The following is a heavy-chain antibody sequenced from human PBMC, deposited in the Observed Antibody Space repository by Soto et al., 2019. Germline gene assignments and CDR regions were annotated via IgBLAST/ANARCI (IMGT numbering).Heavy chain of an antibody. Sequence: GASVKVSCKASGYTFTSYAMHWERQAPGQRLEWMGWINAGNGNTKYSQKFQGRVTITRDTSASTAYMELSSLRSEDTAVYYCARSRYTRWQSPYYYGMDVWGQGTTVTVSS. CDR2: INAGNGNT. J-gene: IGHJ6*02. V-gene: IGHV1-3*01. D-gene: IGHD2-2*02. CDR3: ARSRYTRWQSPYYYGMDV. CDR1: GYTFTSYA.